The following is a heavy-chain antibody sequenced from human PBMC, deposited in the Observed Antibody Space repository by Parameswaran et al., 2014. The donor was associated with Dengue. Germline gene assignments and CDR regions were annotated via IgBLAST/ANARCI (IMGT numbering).Heavy chain of an antibody. CDR3: ARDTIFDY. Sequence: WIRQPPGKGLEWVANIKQDGSEKYYVDSVKGRFTISRDNAKNSLYLQMNSLRAEDTAVYYCARDTIFDYWGQGTLVTVSS. V-gene: IGHV3-7*01. CDR2: IKQDGSEK. J-gene: IGHJ4*02. D-gene: IGHD3-3*01.